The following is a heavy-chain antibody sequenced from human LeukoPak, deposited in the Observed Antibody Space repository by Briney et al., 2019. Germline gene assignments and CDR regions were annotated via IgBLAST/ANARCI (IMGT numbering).Heavy chain of an antibody. V-gene: IGHV1-2*02. CDR3: ARVPRSSWSNYYYYYYMDV. Sequence: ASVKVSCKASGYTFTGYYMHWVRQAPGQGLEWMGWINPNSGGTKYAQKFQGRVTMTRDTSISTAYMDLSRLISDDTAIYYCARVPRSSWSNYYYYYYMDVWGKGTTVTVSS. D-gene: IGHD6-13*01. J-gene: IGHJ6*03. CDR2: INPNSGGT. CDR1: GYTFTGYY.